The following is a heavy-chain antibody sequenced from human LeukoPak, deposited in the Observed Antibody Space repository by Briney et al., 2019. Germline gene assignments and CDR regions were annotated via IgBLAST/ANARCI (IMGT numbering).Heavy chain of an antibody. D-gene: IGHD2-2*01. CDR1: GGTFSSYA. Sequence: SVKVSCKASGGTFSSYAISWVRQAPGQGLEWMGGIIPIFGTANYAQKFQGRVTITADESTSTAYMELSSLRSEDTAVYYCARTIVVVPAALYYFDYWGQGTLVTVSS. CDR2: IIPIFGTA. J-gene: IGHJ4*02. CDR3: ARTIVVVPAALYYFDY. V-gene: IGHV1-69*13.